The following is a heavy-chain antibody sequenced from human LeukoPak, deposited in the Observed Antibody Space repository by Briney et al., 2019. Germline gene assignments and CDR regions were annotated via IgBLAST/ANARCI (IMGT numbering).Heavy chain of an antibody. CDR2: MNPNSGNT. J-gene: IGHJ6*03. Sequence: ASVKVSCKASGYTFTGYYMHWVRQATGQGLEWMGWMNPNSGNTGYAQKFQGRVTITRNTSISTAYMELSSLRSEDTAVYYCARGRRVITIFGVVKSDYYMDVWGKGTTVTVSS. D-gene: IGHD3-3*01. CDR1: GYTFTGYY. V-gene: IGHV1-8*03. CDR3: ARGRRVITIFGVVKSDYYMDV.